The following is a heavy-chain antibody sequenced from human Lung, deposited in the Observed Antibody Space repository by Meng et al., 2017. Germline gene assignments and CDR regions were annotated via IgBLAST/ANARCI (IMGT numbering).Heavy chain of an antibody. CDR3: TKNDFYCLGY. D-gene: IGHD2-21*01. CDR1: GGSISSDNW. Sequence: QVQLQESGPGLVQPSGTLSLTCAVSGGSISSDNWWSWVRQPPGKGLEWIGEIYHSGSTNYNPSLKSRITISVDKPKNQFSLTLSSVTAADTAVYYCTKNDFYCLGYWGQGTLVTVSS. CDR2: IYHSGST. V-gene: IGHV4-4*02. J-gene: IGHJ4*02.